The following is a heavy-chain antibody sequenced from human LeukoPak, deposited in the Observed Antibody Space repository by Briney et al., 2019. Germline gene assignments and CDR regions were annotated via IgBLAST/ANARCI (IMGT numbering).Heavy chain of an antibody. V-gene: IGHV5-10-1*01. D-gene: IGHD6-6*01. Sequence: GESLKISRKGSGYIFTSYWITWVRQMPGKGLEWMGMIDPTDSYTNYSPSFQGHVTISTDKSISTAYLHWTSLKASDTAIYYCARRGRSSSNFDFWGQGTLVTVSS. CDR1: GYIFTSYW. J-gene: IGHJ4*02. CDR2: IDPTDSYT. CDR3: ARRGRSSSNFDF.